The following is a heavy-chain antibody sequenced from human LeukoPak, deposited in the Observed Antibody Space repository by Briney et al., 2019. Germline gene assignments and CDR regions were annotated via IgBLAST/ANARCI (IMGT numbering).Heavy chain of an antibody. V-gene: IGHV3-11*01. CDR2: ISSSGSTI. Sequence: GGSLRLSCAASGFTFSDYYMTWIRQAPGKGLECVSHISSSGSTIYYADSVKGRFTISRDNAKNSLYLQMNTLRAEDTALYYCARGHYMYGDIFQYWGQGTLVTVSS. CDR1: GFTFSDYY. CDR3: ARGHYMYGDIFQY. D-gene: IGHD4-17*01. J-gene: IGHJ1*01.